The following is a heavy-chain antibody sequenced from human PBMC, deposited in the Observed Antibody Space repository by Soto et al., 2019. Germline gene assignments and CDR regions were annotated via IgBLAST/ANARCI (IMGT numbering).Heavy chain of an antibody. CDR1: GGSISSDNYY. V-gene: IGHV4-61*01. Sequence: SETLSLTCTVSGGSISSDNYYWIWIRQPPDKGLEWIGYIYNGGSTNYNPSFKSRVTISVDTSKNQFSLKLSSVTAADTAVYYCARRYGYSFDYWGQGTLVTVSS. D-gene: IGHD1-1*01. J-gene: IGHJ4*02. CDR2: IYNGGST. CDR3: ARRYGYSFDY.